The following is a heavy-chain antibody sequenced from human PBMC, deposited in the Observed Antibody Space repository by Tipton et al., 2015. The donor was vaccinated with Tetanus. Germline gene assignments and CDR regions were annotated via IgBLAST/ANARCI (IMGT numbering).Heavy chain of an antibody. CDR3: ARSRTSRGITMIVVVNAFDI. CDR2: ISSSGSTI. CDR1: GFTFSSYE. Sequence: SLRLSCAASGFTFSSYEMNWVRQAPGKGLEWVSYISSSGSTIYYADSVKGRFTISRDNAKNSLYLQMNSLRAEDTAVYYCARSRTSRGITMIVVVNAFDIWGQGTMVTVSS. D-gene: IGHD3-22*01. V-gene: IGHV3-48*03. J-gene: IGHJ3*02.